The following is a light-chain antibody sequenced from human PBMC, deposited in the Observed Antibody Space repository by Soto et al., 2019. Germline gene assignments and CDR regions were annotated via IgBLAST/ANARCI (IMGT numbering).Light chain of an antibody. CDR1: QYVSTN. Sequence: EVVMTQSPDTLSVSPGERATLSCRASQYVSTNLAWYQQRPGQAPRLLIYGASTRATGIPARFSGSGSGRDFKLAISSLQSEDFAVYYCQQYNNWPPWTFGQGTKVDI. CDR3: QQYNNWPPWT. CDR2: GAS. V-gene: IGKV3-15*01. J-gene: IGKJ1*01.